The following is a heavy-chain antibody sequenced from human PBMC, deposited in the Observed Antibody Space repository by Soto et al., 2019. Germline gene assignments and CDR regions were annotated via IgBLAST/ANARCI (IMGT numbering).Heavy chain of an antibody. CDR2: IYHSGST. V-gene: IGHV4-4*02. Sequence: VNQPPGKGLEGIGEIYHSGSTNYNPSLTSRVTISVDKSKNQFSLKLSSVTAADTAVYYCARIGRTSGSYYSVMAVWAQGTTLPVS. J-gene: IGHJ6*02. CDR3: ARIGRTSGSYYSVMAV. D-gene: IGHD2-15*01.